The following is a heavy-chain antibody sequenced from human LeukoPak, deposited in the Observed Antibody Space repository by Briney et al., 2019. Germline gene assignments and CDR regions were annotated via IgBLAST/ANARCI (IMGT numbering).Heavy chain of an antibody. Sequence: HSGRSLRLSCAASGFTFDDYAMHWVRQAPGKGLEWVSGISWNSGSIAYADSVKGRFTISRDNAKNSLYLQINSLRAEDTALYYCAKDASGYDYGYFDYWGQGTLVTVSS. CDR3: AKDASGYDYGYFDY. CDR1: GFTFDDYA. V-gene: IGHV3-9*01. CDR2: ISWNSGSI. D-gene: IGHD5-12*01. J-gene: IGHJ4*02.